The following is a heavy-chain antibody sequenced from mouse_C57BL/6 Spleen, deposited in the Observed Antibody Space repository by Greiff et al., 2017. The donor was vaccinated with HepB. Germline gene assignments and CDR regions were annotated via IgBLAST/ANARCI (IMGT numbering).Heavy chain of an antibody. CDR1: GYTFTDYN. Sequence: EVQLQQSGPELVKPGASVKIPCKASGYTFTDYNMDWVKQSHGKSLEWIGDINPNNGGTIYNQKFKGKATLTVDKSSSTAYMELRSLTSEDTAVYHWARMPITTVVASCVYWRQGTTLTVSS. V-gene: IGHV1-18*01. D-gene: IGHD1-1*01. CDR3: ARMPITTVVASCVY. CDR2: INPNNGGT. J-gene: IGHJ2*01.